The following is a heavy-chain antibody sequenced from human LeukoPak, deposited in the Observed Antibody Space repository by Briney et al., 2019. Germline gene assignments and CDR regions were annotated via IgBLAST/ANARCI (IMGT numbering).Heavy chain of an antibody. V-gene: IGHV3-30*04. D-gene: IGHD2-2*01. CDR2: ISLDGGHK. CDR1: GFSFSSHA. CDR3: AKDVQYYGSPSSSYGMDV. J-gene: IGHJ6*02. Sequence: PGRSLRLSCAASGFSFSSHAMHWVRQAPGKGLEWVALISLDGGHKYFADSVKGRFTISRDNAKNTLYMQMHSLRPEDTAVYYCAKDVQYYGSPSSSYGMDVWGQGPTVAVSS.